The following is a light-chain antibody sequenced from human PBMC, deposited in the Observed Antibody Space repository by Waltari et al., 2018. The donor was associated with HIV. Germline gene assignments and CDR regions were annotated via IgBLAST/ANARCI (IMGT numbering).Light chain of an antibody. CDR1: QSITNY. Sequence: DIQVTQSPSSLSASVGDRVTITCRTSQSITNYLNWYQQKPGKAPKLLIYAASNLQSGVPSRFSGSGSGTDFTLTISSLQPEDFATYSCQQTYSTPITFGQGTRLEIK. CDR2: AAS. J-gene: IGKJ5*01. CDR3: QQTYSTPIT. V-gene: IGKV1-39*01.